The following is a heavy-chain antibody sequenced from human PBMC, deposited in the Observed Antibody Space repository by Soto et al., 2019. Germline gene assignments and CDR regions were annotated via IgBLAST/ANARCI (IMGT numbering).Heavy chain of an antibody. CDR1: GYSFTSYW. J-gene: IGHJ6*02. V-gene: IGHV5-51*01. CDR2: IYPGDSDT. D-gene: IGHD2-15*01. CDR3: ARQICSGGSCYYYGMDV. Sequence: GESLKISCKGSGYSFTSYWIGWVRQMPGKGLEWMGIIYPGDSDTRYSPSFQGQVTISADKSISTAYRQWSSLKASDTAMYYCARQICSGGSCYYYGMDVWGQGTTVTVS.